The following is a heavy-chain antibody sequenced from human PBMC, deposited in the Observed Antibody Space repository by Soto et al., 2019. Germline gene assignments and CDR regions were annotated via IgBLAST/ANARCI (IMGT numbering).Heavy chain of an antibody. CDR3: ARDPGKGYYSGGYCYAPDF. CDR2: LSYDGSHN. D-gene: IGHD2-15*01. V-gene: IGHV3-30-3*01. CDR1: EFTFSDHA. J-gene: IGHJ4*02. Sequence: QVQLVESGGGVVQPGRSLRLSCTASEFTFSDHAMHWVRQAPGKGLEWVALLSYDGSHNYYADSLRGRFTISRDNSRNTLFLQMNSLRAEDTAVYYCARDPGKGYYSGGYCYAPDFWGQGTLVTVSS.